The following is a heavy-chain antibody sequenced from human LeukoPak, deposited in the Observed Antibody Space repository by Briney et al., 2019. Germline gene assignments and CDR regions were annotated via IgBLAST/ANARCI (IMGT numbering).Heavy chain of an antibody. Sequence: GGSLRLSCAASGFTFRSYSMNWVRQAPGKGLEWVSVISSSSSYIYYAGSVKGRFTISRDNAKNSLYLQMNSLRAEDTAVYYCARGHVTVSAHDDAFDIWGQGTMVTVSS. J-gene: IGHJ3*02. CDR1: GFTFRSYS. V-gene: IGHV3-21*01. CDR3: ARGHVTVSAHDDAFDI. CDR2: ISSSSSYI. D-gene: IGHD5/OR15-5a*01.